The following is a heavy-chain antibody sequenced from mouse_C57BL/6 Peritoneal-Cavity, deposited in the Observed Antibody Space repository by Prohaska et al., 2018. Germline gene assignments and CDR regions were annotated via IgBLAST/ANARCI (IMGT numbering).Heavy chain of an antibody. CDR2: INPNNGGT. D-gene: IGHD2-3*01. V-gene: IGHV1-26*01. J-gene: IGHJ1*03. CDR3: ARRWLLEYFDV. CDR1: GYTFTDYY. Sequence: EVQLQQSGPELVMLWASVKISCKASGYTFTDYYMNWVKQSHGKSLEWIGDINPNNGGTNYNQKFKCKATLTVDKSSSTAYMELRSLTSEDSAVYYCARRWLLEYFDVWGTGTTVTVSS.